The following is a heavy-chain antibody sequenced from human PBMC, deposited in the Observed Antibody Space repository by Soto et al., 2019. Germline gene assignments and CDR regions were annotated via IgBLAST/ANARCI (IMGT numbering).Heavy chain of an antibody. J-gene: IGHJ5*02. D-gene: IGHD2-2*01. V-gene: IGHV1-8*01. Sequence: QVQLVQSGAEVKKPGASVKVSCKASGYTFTSYDINWVRQATGQGLEWMGWMNPNSGNTGYAQKMQGRVTMTRNTSRSTAYMELSSLRSEDTAVYYCARATGCISASCYFWFDPWGQGTLGTVSS. CDR1: GYTFTSYD. CDR2: MNPNSGNT. CDR3: ARATGCISASCYFWFDP.